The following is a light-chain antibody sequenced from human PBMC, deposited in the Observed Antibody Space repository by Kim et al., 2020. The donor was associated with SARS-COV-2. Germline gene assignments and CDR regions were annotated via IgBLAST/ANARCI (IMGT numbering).Light chain of an antibody. J-gene: IGKJ1*01. V-gene: IGKV1-27*01. CDR2: VAS. CDR3: PKYNRAPCT. Sequence: ASLGDTVTTTCRARHDIANSLAWYQHKPGKVPQVLLSVASPLQSGVPHRFTASVSLTEFSLTLCSPYTQVVSLYFCPKYNRAPCTFGPGTKVDIK. CDR1: HDIANS.